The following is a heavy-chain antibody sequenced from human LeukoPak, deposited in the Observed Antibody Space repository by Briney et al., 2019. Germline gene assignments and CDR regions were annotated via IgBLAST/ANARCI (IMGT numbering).Heavy chain of an antibody. CDR2: ISYDGSNK. CDR3: AKDLTRATDYYYMDV. J-gene: IGHJ6*03. Sequence: GGSLRLSCAASGFTFSSYGMHWVLQAPGKGLEWVAVISYDGSNKYYADSVKGRFTISRDNSKNTLYLQMNSLRAEDTAVYYCAKDLTRATDYYYMDVWGKGTTVTVSS. D-gene: IGHD1-26*01. V-gene: IGHV3-30*18. CDR1: GFTFSSYG.